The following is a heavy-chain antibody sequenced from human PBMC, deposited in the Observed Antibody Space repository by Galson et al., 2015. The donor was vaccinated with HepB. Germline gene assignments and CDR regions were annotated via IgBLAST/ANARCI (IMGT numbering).Heavy chain of an antibody. V-gene: IGHV3-15*05. CDR2: IKSINDGGTT. Sequence: SLRLSCAASGFTFAWMSWVRQAPGQGLEWVGRIKSINDGGTTDYAPPVKGRFTISRDDSKNTLYLQMNSLRAEDTAVYYCAKDPSRLLVAGRLDSWGQGTLVTVSS. D-gene: IGHD6-19*01. CDR1: GFTFAW. CDR3: AKDPSRLLVAGRLDS. J-gene: IGHJ4*02.